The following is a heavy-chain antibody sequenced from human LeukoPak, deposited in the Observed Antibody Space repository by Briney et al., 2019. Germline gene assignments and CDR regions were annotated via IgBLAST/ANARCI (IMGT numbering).Heavy chain of an antibody. V-gene: IGHV6-1*01. J-gene: IGHJ4*02. CDR2: TYYRSKWYN. CDR3: ARDMAPDYYDSSGYQVGFDY. Sequence: SQTLSLTCAISGDIVSSNSAAWNWIRQSPSRGLEWLGRTYYRSKWYNAYAVSVKSRITINPDTSKNQFSLQLNSVTPEDTAVYYCARDMAPDYYDSSGYQVGFDYWGQGTLVTVSS. CDR1: GDIVSSNSAA. D-gene: IGHD3-22*01.